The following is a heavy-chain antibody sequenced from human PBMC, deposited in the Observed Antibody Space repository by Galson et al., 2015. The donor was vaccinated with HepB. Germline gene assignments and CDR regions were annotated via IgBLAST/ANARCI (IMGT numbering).Heavy chain of an antibody. V-gene: IGHV1-46*03. CDR1: GYTFTDNY. CDR3: IRGKVRRTGVFDM. CDR2: INPIGGNT. D-gene: IGHD3-10*01. Sequence: VKVSCKAYGYTFTDNYLHWVRQAPGQGLEWFGLINPIGGNTEYAQKFPGRFTLTRETSTRTIYMELNSLTPEDTAVYFCIRGKVRRTGVFDMWGQGTLASVSS. J-gene: IGHJ3*02.